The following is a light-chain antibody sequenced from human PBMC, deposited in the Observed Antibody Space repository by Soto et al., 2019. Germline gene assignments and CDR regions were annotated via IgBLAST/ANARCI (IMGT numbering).Light chain of an antibody. CDR1: SSDVGSYNL. CDR3: CSYAGSSTFSYV. J-gene: IGLJ1*01. V-gene: IGLV2-23*03. CDR2: GGS. Sequence: QSALTQPASVSGSPGQSITISCTGTSSDVGSYNLVSWYQQHPGKAPKLMIYGGSKRPSGVSNRFSGSKSGNTASLTISGLQAEDEADYYCCSYAGSSTFSYVFGTGTKV.